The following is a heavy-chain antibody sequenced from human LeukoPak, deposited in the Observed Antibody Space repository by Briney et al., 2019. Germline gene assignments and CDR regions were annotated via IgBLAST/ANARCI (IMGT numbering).Heavy chain of an antibody. Sequence: PSETLSLTCAAYGGSFSGYYWSWIRQPPGKGLEWIGEINHSGSTNYNPSLKSRVTISVDTSKNQFSLKLSSVTAADTAVYYCASAGRYCSGGSCYGVDYWGQGTLVTVSS. V-gene: IGHV4-34*01. CDR3: ASAGRYCSGGSCYGVDY. CDR1: GGSFSGYY. D-gene: IGHD2-15*01. J-gene: IGHJ4*02. CDR2: INHSGST.